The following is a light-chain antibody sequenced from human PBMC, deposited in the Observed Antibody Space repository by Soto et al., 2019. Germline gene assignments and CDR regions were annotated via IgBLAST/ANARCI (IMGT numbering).Light chain of an antibody. CDR1: SSDVGGYNY. CDR3: CSYAGIPRYV. J-gene: IGLJ1*01. Sequence: QFALTQPRSVSGSPGQSVTISCTGTSSDVGGYNYVSWYQQHPGKAPKVMIYDVSERPSGVPDRFSGSKSGNTASLTISGLQAEDEADYYCCSYAGIPRYVFGTGTKLTVL. CDR2: DVS. V-gene: IGLV2-11*01.